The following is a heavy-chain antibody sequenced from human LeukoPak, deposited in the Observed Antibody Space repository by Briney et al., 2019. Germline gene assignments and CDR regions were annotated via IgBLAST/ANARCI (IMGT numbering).Heavy chain of an antibody. CDR3: ARDIRLYGEYYYYGMDV. J-gene: IGHJ6*02. V-gene: IGHV3-30-3*01. CDR2: ISYDGSNK. D-gene: IGHD3-16*01. Sequence: GGSLRLSCAASGFTFSSYAMHWVRQAPGKGLEWVAVISYDGSNKYYADSVKGRFTISRDNSKNTLYLQMSSLRAEDTAVYYCARDIRLYGEYYYYGMDVWGQGTTVTVPS. CDR1: GFTFSSYA.